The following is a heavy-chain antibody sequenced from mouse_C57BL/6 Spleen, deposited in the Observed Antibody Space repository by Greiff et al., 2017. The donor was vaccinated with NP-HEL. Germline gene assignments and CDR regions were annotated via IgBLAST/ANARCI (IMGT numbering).Heavy chain of an antibody. J-gene: IGHJ1*03. Sequence: EVQLQQSGAELVRPGASVKFSCTASGFNIKDDCMHWVKQRPGQGLEWIGWIYPENGDTNYASKFQGKATITADTSSNTAYLQLSSLTSEDTAVYYCTTSTTVVGKGYFDVWGTGTTVTVSS. CDR3: TTSTTVVGKGYFDV. D-gene: IGHD1-1*01. V-gene: IGHV14-4*01. CDR1: GFNIKDDC. CDR2: IYPENGDT.